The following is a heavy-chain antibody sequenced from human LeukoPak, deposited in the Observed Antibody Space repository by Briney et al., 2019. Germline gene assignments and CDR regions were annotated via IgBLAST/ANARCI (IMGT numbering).Heavy chain of an antibody. J-gene: IGHJ3*02. CDR3: ARSRSGYSYDHAAFEI. V-gene: IGHV4-59*01. Sequence: SETLSLTCTVSGGSISTYYWSWIRQPSGKGLEWIAYIDYRGSTTYNPSLRSRVTISVDTSRNQFSLKLNSVTAADTAVYYCARSRSGYSYDHAAFEIWGQGTMVTVSS. CDR2: IDYRGST. CDR1: GGSISTYY. D-gene: IGHD5-18*01.